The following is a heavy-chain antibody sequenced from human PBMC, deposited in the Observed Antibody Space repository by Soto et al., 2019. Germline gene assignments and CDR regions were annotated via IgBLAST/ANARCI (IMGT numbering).Heavy chain of an antibody. CDR3: ARDCSSTSCYTWGIFDY. CDR1: GGSISSYY. J-gene: IGHJ4*02. Sequence: SETLSLTCTVSGGSISSYYWSWIRQPPGKGLEWIGYIYYSGSTNYNPSLKSRVTISVDTSKNQFSLKLSSVTAAGTAVYYCARDCSSTSCYTWGIFDYWGQGTLVTVSS. D-gene: IGHD2-2*02. V-gene: IGHV4-59*01. CDR2: IYYSGST.